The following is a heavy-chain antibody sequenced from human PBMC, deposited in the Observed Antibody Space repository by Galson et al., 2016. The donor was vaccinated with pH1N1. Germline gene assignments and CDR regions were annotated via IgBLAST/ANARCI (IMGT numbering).Heavy chain of an antibody. CDR3: VRAYYDSSPRNWFDP. Sequence: TLSLTCTVSGGSISSGGYYWSWIRQHPGKGLEWIGYINYSGSTYYNPSLKSRVIISVDTSKNQFSLNLSSVTAADTAVYYCVRAYYDSSPRNWFDPWGQGTLVTVSS. CDR1: GGSISSGGYY. CDR2: INYSGST. J-gene: IGHJ5*02. V-gene: IGHV4-31*03. D-gene: IGHD3-22*01.